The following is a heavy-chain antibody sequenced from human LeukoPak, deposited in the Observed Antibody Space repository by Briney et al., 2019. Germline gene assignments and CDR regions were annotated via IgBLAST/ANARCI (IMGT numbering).Heavy chain of an antibody. CDR2: ISSSSSYI. J-gene: IGHJ4*02. D-gene: IGHD3-22*01. Sequence: GGSLRLSCAASGFTFSSYSMNWVRQAPGKGLEWVSSISSSSSYIYYADSVKGRFTVSRDNAKNSLYLQMYSLRAEDTAVYYCARVRLYYYDSSGYYYFDYWGQGTLVTVSS. CDR1: GFTFSSYS. CDR3: ARVRLYYYDSSGYYYFDY. V-gene: IGHV3-21*01.